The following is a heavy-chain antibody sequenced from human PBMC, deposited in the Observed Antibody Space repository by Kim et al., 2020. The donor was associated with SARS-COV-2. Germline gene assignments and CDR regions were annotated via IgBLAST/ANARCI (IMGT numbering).Heavy chain of an antibody. Sequence: NPSLKSRVTISVDTSKNPFSLKLSSVTAADTAVYYCARHKAAAAYNWFDPWGQGTLVTVSS. CDR3: ARHKAAAAYNWFDP. J-gene: IGHJ5*02. V-gene: IGHV4-59*08. D-gene: IGHD6-13*01.